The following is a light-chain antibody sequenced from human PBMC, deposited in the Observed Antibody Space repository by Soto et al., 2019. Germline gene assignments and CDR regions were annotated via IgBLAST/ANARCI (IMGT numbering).Light chain of an antibody. CDR2: YDR. CDR3: QVWDSSSDHRV. V-gene: IGLV3-21*04. CDR1: NIGGKS. J-gene: IGLJ3*02. Sequence: YELTQPPSVSVAPGETARITCGGNNIGGKSVHWYQQRPGQAPVMVIYYDRDRPSGIPERFSGSNSGDTATLTISRVEAGDEADYYCQVWDSSSDHRVFGGGTKLTVL.